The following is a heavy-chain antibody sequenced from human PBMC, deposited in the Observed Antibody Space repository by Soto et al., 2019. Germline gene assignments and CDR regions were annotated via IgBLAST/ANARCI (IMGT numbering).Heavy chain of an antibody. J-gene: IGHJ4*02. CDR3: AREVVTTEWYFDN. V-gene: IGHV3-30-3*01. D-gene: IGHD1-1*01. Sequence: QVQLMESGGGVVQPGGSLRPSFVTSGFTFSSHSMHWFRQAPGKGLEWVAVTSANDGTKFYTDSVKGRFTVSRDNSKNTLYLQMNSLRVEDTAVYYCAREVVTTEWYFDNWGQGILVIVSS. CDR1: GFTFSSHS. CDR2: TSANDGTK.